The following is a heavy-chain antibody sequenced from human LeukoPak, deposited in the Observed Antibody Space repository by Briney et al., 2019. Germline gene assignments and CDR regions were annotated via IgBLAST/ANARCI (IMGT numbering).Heavy chain of an antibody. D-gene: IGHD3-10*01. CDR3: ATPIYYGSGSYYYGMDV. CDR2: IYPGDYDT. V-gene: IGHV5-51*01. Sequence: GESLKISCKGSGYSFTSYWIGWVRQMPGKGLEWMGIIYPGDYDTRYSPSFQGQVTISADKSISTAYLQWSSLKASDTAMYYCATPIYYGSGSYYYGMDVWGQGTTVTVSS. CDR1: GYSFTSYW. J-gene: IGHJ6*02.